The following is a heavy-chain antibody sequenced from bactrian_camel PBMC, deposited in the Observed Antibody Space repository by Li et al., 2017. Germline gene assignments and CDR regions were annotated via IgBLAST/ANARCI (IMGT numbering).Heavy chain of an antibody. CDR3: TAFPLSGEFLQGRHCGGRQGY. J-gene: IGHJ6*01. Sequence: HVQLVESGGGSVQAGGSLRLSCAVSGYRSNCMGWFRQAPGNEREGVAVIDWGTGGTNYADSVKGRFAISHDSSKNTLHLQMNNLKTEDTAMYYCTAFPLSGEFLQGRHCGGRQGYGGQGTQVTVS. CDR1: GYRSNC. CDR2: IDWGTGGT. D-gene: IGHD1*01. V-gene: IGHV3S54*01.